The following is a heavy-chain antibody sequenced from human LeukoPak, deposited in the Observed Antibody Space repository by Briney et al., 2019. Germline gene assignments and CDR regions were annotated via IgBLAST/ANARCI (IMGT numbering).Heavy chain of an antibody. Sequence: PGGSLRLSCAASGFTFSDYYMSWIRQAPGKGLEWVSYISSSGSTIYYADSVKGRFTISRDNGKNSLYLQMNSLRAEDTAVYYCAREPDYGDYALDYWGQGTLVTVSS. CDR3: AREPDYGDYALDY. V-gene: IGHV3-11*04. D-gene: IGHD4-17*01. CDR2: ISSSGSTI. CDR1: GFTFSDYY. J-gene: IGHJ4*02.